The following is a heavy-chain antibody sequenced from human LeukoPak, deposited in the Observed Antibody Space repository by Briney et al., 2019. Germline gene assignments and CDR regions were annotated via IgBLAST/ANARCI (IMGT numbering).Heavy chain of an antibody. V-gene: IGHV3-74*01. CDR2: INGDGSSI. D-gene: IGHD3-10*01. CDR1: GYPFSDHY. J-gene: IGHJ5*02. Sequence: GGSLRLSCAVSGYPFSDHYIDWARQAPGKGLVWVARINGDGSSINYADSVKGRFTISRDNAKNTLYLQMNSLRVEDTAVYYCARGRGPYGWFDPWGQGTLVTVSS. CDR3: ARGRGPYGWFDP.